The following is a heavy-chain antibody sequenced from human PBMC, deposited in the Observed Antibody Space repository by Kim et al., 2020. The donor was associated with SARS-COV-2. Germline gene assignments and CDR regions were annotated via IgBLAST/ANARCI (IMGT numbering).Heavy chain of an antibody. Sequence: RYSPSFQGQVTISADKSISTAYLQWSSLKASDTAMYYCARRRGNINWFDPWGQGTLVTVSS. CDR3: ARRRGNINWFDP. V-gene: IGHV5-51*01. J-gene: IGHJ5*02. D-gene: IGHD3-10*01.